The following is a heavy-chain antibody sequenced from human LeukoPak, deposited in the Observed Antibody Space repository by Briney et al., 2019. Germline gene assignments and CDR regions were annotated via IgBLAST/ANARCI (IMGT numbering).Heavy chain of an antibody. J-gene: IGHJ4*02. CDR1: GYTFTSYD. D-gene: IGHD5-18*01. CDR3: ARGLPFSENTAMPYDY. CDR2: MNPNGGNT. Sequence: GASVKVSCKASGYTFTSYDINWVRQATGQGLEWMGWMNPNGGNTGYAQKFQGRVTMTRNTSISTAYMELSSLRSEDTAVYYCARGLPFSENTAMPYDYWGQGTLVTVSS. V-gene: IGHV1-8*01.